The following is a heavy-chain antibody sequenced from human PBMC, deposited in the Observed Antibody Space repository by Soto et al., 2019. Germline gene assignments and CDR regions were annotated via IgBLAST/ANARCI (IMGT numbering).Heavy chain of an antibody. CDR3: ARSXIVGAVAGRNYYYGMDV. J-gene: IGHJ6*02. D-gene: IGHD6-19*01. CDR1: GGSISSYY. Sequence: SETLSLTCPVSGGSISSYYWSWIRQPPGKGLEWIGYIYYSGSTNYNPSLKSRVTISVDTSKNQFSLKLSSVTAADTAVYYCARSXIVGAVAGRNYYYGMDVWGQGTTVTVSS. V-gene: IGHV4-59*01. CDR2: IYYSGST.